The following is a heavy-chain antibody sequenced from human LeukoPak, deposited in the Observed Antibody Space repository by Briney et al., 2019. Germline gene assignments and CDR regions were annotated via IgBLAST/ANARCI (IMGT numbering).Heavy chain of an antibody. V-gene: IGHV1-18*01. Sequence: ASVKVSCKASGYTFTSYGISWVRQAPGQGLEWMGWINAYNGNTNYAQKLQGRVTMTTDTSTSTAYMELRSLRSEDTAVYYCARDLVTMVRGVISPRGYYYYMDVWGKGTTVTISS. J-gene: IGHJ6*03. CDR1: GYTFTSYG. CDR3: ARDLVTMVRGVISPRGYYYYMDV. CDR2: INAYNGNT. D-gene: IGHD3-10*01.